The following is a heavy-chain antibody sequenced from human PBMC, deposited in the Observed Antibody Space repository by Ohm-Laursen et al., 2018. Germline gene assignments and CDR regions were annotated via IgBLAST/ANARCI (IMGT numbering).Heavy chain of an antibody. CDR1: GFTFDDYA. CDR2: ISWNSGSI. CDR3: AKVTYYYDSSGYYDAFDI. Sequence: SLRLSCAASGFTFDDYAMHWVRQAPGKGLEWVSGISWNSGSIGYADSVKGRFTISRDNAKNSLYLQMNSLRAEDTALYYCAKVTYYYDSSGYYDAFDIWGQGTMVTVSS. J-gene: IGHJ3*02. D-gene: IGHD3-22*01. V-gene: IGHV3-9*01.